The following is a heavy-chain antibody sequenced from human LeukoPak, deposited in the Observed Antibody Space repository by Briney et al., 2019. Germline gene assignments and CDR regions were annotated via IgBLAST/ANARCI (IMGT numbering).Heavy chain of an antibody. CDR2: ISADNGYT. V-gene: IGHV1-18*01. Sequence: ASVKVSCKASGYTFTSYGISWVRQAPGQGLEWMGCISADNGYTNYAQNLQGRVTMTTDTSTSTAYMELRSLRSDDSAVYYCSRTEIAVAGTGGDYYDYYGMDVWGQGTTVTVSS. CDR1: GYTFTSYG. CDR3: SRTEIAVAGTGGDYYDYYGMDV. J-gene: IGHJ6*02. D-gene: IGHD6-13*01.